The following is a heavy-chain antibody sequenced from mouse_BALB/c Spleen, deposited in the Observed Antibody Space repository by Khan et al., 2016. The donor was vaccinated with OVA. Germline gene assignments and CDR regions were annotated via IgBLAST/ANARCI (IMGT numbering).Heavy chain of an antibody. CDR3: AREGVDNYARYVDV. CDR2: IYPGSISG. V-gene: IGHV1-81*01. Sequence: QVRLQQSGPELVKPGASVKMSCKASGYTFTDYVIRWVKQRTGQGLEWIGEIYPGSISGYYYEKFKGKATLTTDKSSNTAYMQLSSLTSEDSAVYFCAREGVDNYARYVDVWGAGTTVTVSS. D-gene: IGHD1-3*01. CDR1: GYTFTDYV. J-gene: IGHJ1*01.